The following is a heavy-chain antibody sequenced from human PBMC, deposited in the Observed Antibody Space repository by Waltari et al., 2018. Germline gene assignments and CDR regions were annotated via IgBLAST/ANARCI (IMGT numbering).Heavy chain of an antibody. CDR3: AKGLWELPPYYYYVMDV. D-gene: IGHD1-7*01. CDR2: ISNDGTDK. V-gene: IGHV3-30*18. J-gene: IGHJ6*02. CDR1: AFTFHSFG. Sequence: QVQLVESGGGVVQPGGSLSLSCAASAFTFHSFGLHWVRQAPGKGLEWVALISNDGTDKYYGDSVKGRFTISRDNSRNTVHLQMDSLRAEDTAVYYCAKGLWELPPYYYYVMDVWGQGTTVTVSS.